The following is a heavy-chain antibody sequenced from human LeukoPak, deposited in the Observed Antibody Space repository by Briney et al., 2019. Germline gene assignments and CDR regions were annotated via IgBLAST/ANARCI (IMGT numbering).Heavy chain of an antibody. CDR2: IYSGGTT. D-gene: IGHD3-10*01. CDR1: GFTVKGNY. Sequence: GGSLRLSCVASGFTVKGNYMSWVRQAPGKGLEWVSVIYSGGTTYYADSVKCRFTISRDNSKNTLYLQMNSLRAEDTAVYYCARVGHYDSGSCFESWGQGTLVTVSS. V-gene: IGHV3-53*01. CDR3: ARVGHYDSGSCFES. J-gene: IGHJ4*02.